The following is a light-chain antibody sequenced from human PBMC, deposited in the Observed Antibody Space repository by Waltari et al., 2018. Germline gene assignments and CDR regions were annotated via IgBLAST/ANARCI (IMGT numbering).Light chain of an antibody. CDR3: QHYVRLPVT. J-gene: IGKJ1*01. CDR2: DAS. V-gene: IGKV3-20*01. Sequence: EIVLTQSPGNLSLSPGERATLPCRASQSFSRALAWYQQKPGQAPRLLIYDASTRAIGIPDRFSGGGSGTDFSLTISRLEPEDFAVYYCQHYVRLPVTFGQGITVEIK. CDR1: QSFSRA.